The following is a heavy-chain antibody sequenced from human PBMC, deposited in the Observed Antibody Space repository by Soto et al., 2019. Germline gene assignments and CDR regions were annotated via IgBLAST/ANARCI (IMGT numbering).Heavy chain of an antibody. CDR2: IDPSDSYT. D-gene: IGHD4-4*01. CDR3: ASPGYDYTGILEV. CDR1: GYSFTSYL. V-gene: IGHV5-10-1*01. Sequence: PGESLKISCKGSGYSFTSYLISWVRQMPGKGLEWMGRIDPSDSYTNYSPSFQGHVTISADKSISTAYLQWSSLKASDTAMYYCASPGYDYTGILEVWGQGTTVTVSS. J-gene: IGHJ6*02.